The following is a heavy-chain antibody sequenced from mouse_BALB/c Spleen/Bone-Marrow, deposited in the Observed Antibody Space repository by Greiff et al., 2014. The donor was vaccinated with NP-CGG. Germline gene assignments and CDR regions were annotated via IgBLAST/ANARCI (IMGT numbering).Heavy chain of an antibody. Sequence: EVHLVESGGGLVKPGGSLKLSCAASGFTFSSYAMSWVRQSPEKRLEWVATISSGGSYTYYPDSVKGRFTISRDNAKNTLYLQMSSRRSEDTAMYYCARHGITRLLDYWGQGTTLTVSS. CDR2: ISSGGSYT. CDR3: ARHGITRLLDY. CDR1: GFTFSSYA. J-gene: IGHJ2*01. V-gene: IGHV5-9-3*01. D-gene: IGHD2-4*01.